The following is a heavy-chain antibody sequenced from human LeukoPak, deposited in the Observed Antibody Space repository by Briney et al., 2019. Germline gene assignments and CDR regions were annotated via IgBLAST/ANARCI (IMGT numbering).Heavy chain of an antibody. D-gene: IGHD2-15*01. CDR2: ISPKSGGT. CDR3: ARGVAANGRRLDP. V-gene: IGHV1-2*02. Sequence: ASVKVSCKTSGYSFTDYYIHWVRQAPGQGFEWLGWISPKSGGTNYAQKFQDSVSLTRDTSIDTAYMELTSLRLDDTAIYYCARGVAANGRRLDPWGQGTLITVSP. J-gene: IGHJ5*02. CDR1: GYSFTDYY.